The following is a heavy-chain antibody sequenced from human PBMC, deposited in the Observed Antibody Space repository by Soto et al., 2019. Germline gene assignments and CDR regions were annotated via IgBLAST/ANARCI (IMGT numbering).Heavy chain of an antibody. CDR2: TYYRSKWYN. V-gene: IGHV6-1*01. CDR1: GDSVSSNSAA. D-gene: IGHD3-3*01. CDR3: ARDHWYDFWSGYSCFDP. J-gene: IGHJ5*02. Sequence: PSETLSLTCAISGDSVSSNSAAWNWIRQSPSRGLEWLGRTYYRSKWYNDYAVSVKSRITINPDTSKNQFSLQLNSVTPEDTAVYYCARDHWYDFWSGYSCFDPWGQGTLVTVSS.